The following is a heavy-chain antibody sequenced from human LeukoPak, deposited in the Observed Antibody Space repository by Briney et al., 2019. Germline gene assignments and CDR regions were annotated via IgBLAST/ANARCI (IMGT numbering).Heavy chain of an antibody. D-gene: IGHD2-2*01. CDR1: GFTYSNYA. CDR2: VSGSGGST. V-gene: IGHV3-23*01. Sequence: AGGSLRLSCAVSGFTYSNYAMTWVRQAPGKGLEWVSSVSGSGGSTYYADSVKGRFTISRDNSKNTLHLQMNSLRAEDTAVYYCAKGGLGCSSTSCFDYWGQGTLVTVSS. J-gene: IGHJ4*02. CDR3: AKGGLGCSSTSCFDY.